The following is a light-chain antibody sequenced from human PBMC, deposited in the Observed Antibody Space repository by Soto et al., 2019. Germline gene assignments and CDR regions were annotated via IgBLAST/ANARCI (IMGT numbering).Light chain of an antibody. CDR3: SSYTTTGTQV. Sequence: SVLTQPASVAGSPGQSITLSCTGTTSDVGGFDYVSWYQQHPGKVPKLMIFDVSNRPSGVSDRFSGSKSGNTASLTISGLQAEDEADYYCSSYTTTGTQVFGTGTKGTVL. J-gene: IGLJ1*01. CDR2: DVS. CDR1: TSDVGGFDY. V-gene: IGLV2-14*03.